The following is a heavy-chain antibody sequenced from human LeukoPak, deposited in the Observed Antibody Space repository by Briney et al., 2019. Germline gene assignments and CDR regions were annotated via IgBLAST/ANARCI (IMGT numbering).Heavy chain of an antibody. J-gene: IGHJ4*02. V-gene: IGHV3-23*01. CDR1: GFTFSSYA. Sequence: PGGSLRLSCAASGFTFSSYAMSWVRQAPGKGPEWVSAISGSGGGTYYADSVKGRFTISRDNSKNMLYLQMNSLRAEDTALYYCAKMIRGVNDFDYWGQGTLVTVSS. D-gene: IGHD3-10*01. CDR3: AKMIRGVNDFDY. CDR2: ISGSGGGT.